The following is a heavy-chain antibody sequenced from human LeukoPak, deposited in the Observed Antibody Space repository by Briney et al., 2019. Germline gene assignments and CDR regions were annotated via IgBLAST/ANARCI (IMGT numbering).Heavy chain of an antibody. Sequence: GESLKISCKGSGYSFTSYWISWVRQMPGKGLEWMGRIDPSDSYTNYSPSFQGHVTISADKSISTAYLQWSSLKASDTAMYYCGGTTGALYDILTGNYYYYGMDVWGKGTTVTVSS. V-gene: IGHV5-10-1*01. J-gene: IGHJ6*04. CDR3: GGTTGALYDILTGNYYYYGMDV. D-gene: IGHD3-9*01. CDR2: IDPSDSYT. CDR1: GYSFTSYW.